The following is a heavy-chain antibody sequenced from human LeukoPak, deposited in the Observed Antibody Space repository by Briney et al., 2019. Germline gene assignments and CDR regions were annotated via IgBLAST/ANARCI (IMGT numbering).Heavy chain of an antibody. Sequence: SETLSFTGTVSGGSISNYYWSWVRQPPGKGLEWIGYIYYTGTTNYNPSLKSRVTISIDTSKNQISLKLSSVTAADTAVYYCARHYYGSGINWIDPWGQGTLVTVSS. D-gene: IGHD3-10*01. V-gene: IGHV4-59*01. J-gene: IGHJ5*02. CDR2: IYYTGTT. CDR1: GGSISNYY. CDR3: ARHYYGSGINWIDP.